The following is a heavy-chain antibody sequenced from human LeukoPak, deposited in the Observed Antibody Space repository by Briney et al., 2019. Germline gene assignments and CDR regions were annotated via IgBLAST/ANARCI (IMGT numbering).Heavy chain of an antibody. J-gene: IGHJ5*02. Sequence: GASLRLSCGTSGFTFSSYGMTWVRQAPGKGLEWVSSINSSGGIAYYADSVKGRFTISRDNSRNTLSLQMNSLRAEDTAIYYCAKDQGELRFGPWGQGTLVTVSS. D-gene: IGHD1-26*01. CDR1: GFTFSSYG. V-gene: IGHV3-23*01. CDR3: AKDQGELRFGP. CDR2: INSSGGIA.